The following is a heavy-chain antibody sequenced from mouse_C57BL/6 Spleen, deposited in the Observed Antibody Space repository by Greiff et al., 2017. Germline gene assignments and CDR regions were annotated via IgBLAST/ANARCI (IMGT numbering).Heavy chain of an antibody. J-gene: IGHJ2*01. CDR2: ISSASSTI. V-gene: IGHV5-17*01. D-gene: IGHD1-1*01. Sequence: EVKLQESGGGLVKPGGSLKLSCAASGFTFSDYGMHWVRQAPEKGLEWVAYISSASSTIYYSDTVKGRFTLSRDNAKNTLFLQMTSLRSEDTAMYYCARDSYGSSHYWGQGTTLTVSS. CDR3: ARDSYGSSHY. CDR1: GFTFSDYG.